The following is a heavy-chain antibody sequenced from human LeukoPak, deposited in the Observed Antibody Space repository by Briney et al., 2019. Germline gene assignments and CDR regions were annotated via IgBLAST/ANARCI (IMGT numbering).Heavy chain of an antibody. V-gene: IGHV2-5*01. J-gene: IGHJ1*01. CDR3: AHSFYGVSPEYFNQ. CDR2: IYWSDYE. D-gene: IGHD4/OR15-4a*01. Sequence: KESGPTLVKPTQTLTLTCTSSGFSLSTSGVGVGWIRQPPGKALEWLALIYWSDYERYSPSLKSRLTITKDTSENHVVLTMTNMDPVDTATYYCAHSFYGVSPEYFNQWGQGTLVTVSS. CDR1: GFSLSTSGVG.